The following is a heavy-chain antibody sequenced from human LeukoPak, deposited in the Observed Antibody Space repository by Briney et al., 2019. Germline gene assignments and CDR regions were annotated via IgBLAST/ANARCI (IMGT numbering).Heavy chain of an antibody. CDR1: GFTFSSYG. CDR3: AKEASGWSYGDY. V-gene: IGHV3-30*18. J-gene: IGHJ4*02. D-gene: IGHD6-19*01. CDR2: ISYDGSNK. Sequence: GGSLRLSCAASGFTFSSYGMHWVRQAPGKGLEWVAVISYDGSNKYYADSVKGRFTISRDNSNNTLYLQMNSLGAEDTAVYYCAKEASGWSYGDYWGQGTLVMVSS.